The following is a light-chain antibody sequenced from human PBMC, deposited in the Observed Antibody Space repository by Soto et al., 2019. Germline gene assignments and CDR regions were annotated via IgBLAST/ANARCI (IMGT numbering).Light chain of an antibody. CDR2: DVN. CDR1: SSDIGGYDY. Sequence: QSVLTQPASVSGSPGQSITLSCTGTSSDIGGYDYVSWYPRHPGKAPKLIIYDVNNRPSGVSNRFSGSKSGNTAYLTISGLQAEDVADYYCTSYASGSSHVVFGGGTKLTVL. V-gene: IGLV2-14*01. CDR3: TSYASGSSHVV. J-gene: IGLJ2*01.